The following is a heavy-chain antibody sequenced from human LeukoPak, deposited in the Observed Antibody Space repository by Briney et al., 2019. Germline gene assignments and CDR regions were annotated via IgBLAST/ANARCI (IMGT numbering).Heavy chain of an antibody. V-gene: IGHV4-59*01. Sequence: PSETLSLNCTVSGGSISSYYWSWIRQPPGQGLEWIGYIYYSGSTNYNPSLKSRVTISVDTSKNQFSLMLSSVPAAATAVYYCGCTNYNTFLTSRVTISVDTSKNQFSLKLSSVTAADTAVYYCARHRTSVYDSSGLGWFDPWGQGTLVTVSS. CDR1: GGSISSYY. J-gene: IGHJ5*02. CDR3: GCTNYNTFLTSRVTISVDTSKNQFSLKLSSVTAADTAVYYCARHRTSVYDSSGLGWFDP. D-gene: IGHD3-10*01. CDR2: IYYSGST.